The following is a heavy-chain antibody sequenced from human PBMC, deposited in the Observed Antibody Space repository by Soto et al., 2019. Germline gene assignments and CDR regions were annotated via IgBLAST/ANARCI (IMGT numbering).Heavy chain of an antibody. Sequence: EVQLVESGGGLVQPGGPLRLSCAVSGFTFSSYSMNWIRQAPGKGLEWVSYISSGSGTTYYADSVKGRFSISRDNANNSLYLQMTSLRVEDTAVYYCAKIGTYLRMDVWGQGTTVTVSS. J-gene: IGHJ6*02. V-gene: IGHV3-48*01. CDR3: AKIGTYLRMDV. CDR1: GFTFSSYS. CDR2: ISSGSGTT. D-gene: IGHD3-10*01.